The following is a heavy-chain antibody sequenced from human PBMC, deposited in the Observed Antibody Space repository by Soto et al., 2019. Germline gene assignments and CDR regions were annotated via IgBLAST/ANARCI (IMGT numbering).Heavy chain of an antibody. D-gene: IGHD4-17*01. J-gene: IGHJ4*02. CDR3: AREDYGDSHDY. CDR2: IYSGGST. CDR1: GFTVSSNY. Sequence: GGSLRLSCAASGFTVSSNYMSWVRRAPGKGLEWVSVIYSGGSTYYADSVKGRFTISRDNSKNTLYLQMNSLRAEDTAVYYCAREDYGDSHDYWGQGTLVTVSS. V-gene: IGHV3-53*01.